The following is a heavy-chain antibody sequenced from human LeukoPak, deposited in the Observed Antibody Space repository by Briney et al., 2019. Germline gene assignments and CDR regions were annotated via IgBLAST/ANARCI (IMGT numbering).Heavy chain of an antibody. D-gene: IGHD3-9*01. CDR1: GGSFSSYY. CDR2: IYYSGST. J-gene: IGHJ3*02. CDR3: ARGGYYDILTGYPDAFDI. Sequence: PSETLSLTCTVSGGSFSSYYWSWIRQPPGKGLEWIGYIYYSGSTNYNPSLKSRVTISVDTSKNQFSLKLSSVTAADTAVYYCARGGYYDILTGYPDAFDIWGQGTMVTVSS. V-gene: IGHV4-59*01.